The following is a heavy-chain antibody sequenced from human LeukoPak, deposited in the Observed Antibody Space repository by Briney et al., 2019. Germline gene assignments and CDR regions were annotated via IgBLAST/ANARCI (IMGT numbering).Heavy chain of an antibody. D-gene: IGHD5-24*01. J-gene: IGHJ4*02. Sequence: GGSLRLSCAASGFTFSSYAMHWVRQAPGKGLEWVSSISSSSSYIYYADSVRGRFTISRDNAKNSLYLQMDSLRAEDTAVYYCARGVTLATITPLLCWGQGTLLTVSS. V-gene: IGHV3-21*01. CDR3: ARGVTLATITPLLC. CDR1: GFTFSSYA. CDR2: ISSSSSYI.